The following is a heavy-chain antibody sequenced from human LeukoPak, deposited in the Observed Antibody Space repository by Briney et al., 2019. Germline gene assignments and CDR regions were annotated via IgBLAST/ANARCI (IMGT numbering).Heavy chain of an antibody. V-gene: IGHV4-59*08. Sequence: PSETLSLTCTVSGGSISSYYWSWIRQPPGKGLEWIGYIYYSGSTNYNPSLKGRVTISVDTSKNQFSLKLSSVTAADTAVYYCARPGALYGSEMGAFDIWGQGTMVTVSS. CDR1: GGSISSYY. CDR3: ARPGALYGSEMGAFDI. CDR2: IYYSGST. J-gene: IGHJ3*02. D-gene: IGHD3-10*01.